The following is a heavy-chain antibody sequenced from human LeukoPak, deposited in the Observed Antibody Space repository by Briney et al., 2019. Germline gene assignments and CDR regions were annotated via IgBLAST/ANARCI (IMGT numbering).Heavy chain of an antibody. CDR2: ISSSSSYI. CDR3: ARDLDRSTSDAFDI. CDR1: GFTFSSYS. J-gene: IGHJ3*02. V-gene: IGHV3-21*01. Sequence: PGGSLRLSCAASGFTFSSYSMNWVRKAPGKGLEWVSSISSSSSYIYYADSVKGRFTISRDNAKNSLYLQMNSLRAEDTAVYYCARDLDRSTSDAFDIWGQGTMVTVSS. D-gene: IGHD6-6*01.